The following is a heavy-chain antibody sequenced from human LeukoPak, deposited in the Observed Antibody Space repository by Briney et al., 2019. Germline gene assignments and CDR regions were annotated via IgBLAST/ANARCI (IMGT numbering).Heavy chain of an antibody. Sequence: KASETLSLTCAVYGGSFSGYYWSWIRQPPGKGLEWIGEINHSGSTNYNPSLKSRVTISVDTSKSQFSLKLSSVTAADTAVYYCAEYQMASGSDMLWGQGTLVTVSS. CDR3: AEYQMASGSDML. CDR2: INHSGST. V-gene: IGHV4-34*01. D-gene: IGHD3-10*01. J-gene: IGHJ4*02. CDR1: GGSFSGYY.